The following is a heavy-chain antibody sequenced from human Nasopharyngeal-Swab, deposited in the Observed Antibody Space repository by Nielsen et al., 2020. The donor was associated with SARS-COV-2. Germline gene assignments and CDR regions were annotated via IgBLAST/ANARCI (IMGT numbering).Heavy chain of an antibody. V-gene: IGHV3-23*01. J-gene: IGHJ4*02. D-gene: IGHD2-2*01. CDR3: AKDGSSTSSGIKIDY. Sequence: ARKMHGKGPEWVSGISGSGGSTNYADSVQGRFTIPRDNSMNTLYLQMNSLRAEDTAVYYCAKDGSSTSSGIKIDYWGQGTLVTVSS. CDR2: ISGSGGST.